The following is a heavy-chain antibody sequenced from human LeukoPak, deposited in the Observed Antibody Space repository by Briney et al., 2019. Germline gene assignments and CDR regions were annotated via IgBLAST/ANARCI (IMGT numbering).Heavy chain of an antibody. Sequence: SETLSLTCTVSGGSISSYYWSWIRQPPGKGLEWIGYIYYSGSTNYNPSLKSRVTISVDTSKNQFSLKLSSVTAADTAVYYCARPHRSGWYAYYYRDVGGKGTTVTVSS. V-gene: IGHV4-59*01. CDR2: IYYSGST. D-gene: IGHD6-19*01. J-gene: IGHJ6*03. CDR1: GGSISSYY. CDR3: ARPHRSGWYAYYYRDV.